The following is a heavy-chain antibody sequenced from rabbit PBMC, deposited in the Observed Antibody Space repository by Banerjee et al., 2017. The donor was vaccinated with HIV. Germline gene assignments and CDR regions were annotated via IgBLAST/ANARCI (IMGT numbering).Heavy chain of an antibody. CDR2: IYTGKRSA. V-gene: IGHV1S45*01. J-gene: IGHJ2*01. D-gene: IGHD8-1*01. CDR3: ARAGSGYATGAFDP. CDR1: GFSFSNNYY. Sequence: QEQLEESGGDLVKPEGSLTLTCTASGFSFSNNYYMCWVRQAPGKGLEWIGIIYTGKRSADYATWVNGRFTMSSDDAQNTVDLQMNSLTAADTATYFCARAGSGYATGAFDPWGPGTLVTVS.